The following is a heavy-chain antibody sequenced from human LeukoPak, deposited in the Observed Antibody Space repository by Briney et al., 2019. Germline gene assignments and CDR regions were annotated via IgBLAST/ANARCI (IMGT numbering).Heavy chain of an antibody. Sequence: SETLSLTCAVSGGSISSGGYSWSWIRQPPGKGLECIGYIYQSGSTYYNPSLKGRVTISPDRSKNQFSLKLSSVTAADTAVYYCARGGRYFDWPYFDYWGQGTLVTVSS. CDR3: ARGGRYFDWPYFDY. J-gene: IGHJ4*02. CDR2: IYQSGST. D-gene: IGHD3-9*01. CDR1: GGSISSGGYS. V-gene: IGHV4-30-2*01.